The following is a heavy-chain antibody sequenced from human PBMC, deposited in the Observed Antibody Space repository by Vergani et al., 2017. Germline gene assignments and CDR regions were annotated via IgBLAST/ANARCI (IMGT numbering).Heavy chain of an antibody. J-gene: IGHJ4*02. CDR1: GGSISSGSYY. CDR3: ARGRGXGYSSGWYNYYFDY. D-gene: IGHD6-19*01. CDR2: IYTSGST. V-gene: IGHV4-61*02. Sequence: QVQLQESGPGLVKPSQTLALTCTVSGGSISSGSYYWSWIRQPAGKGLEWIGHIYTSGSTNYNPSLKSRVTISVDTSKNQFSLKLSSVTAADTAVYYCARGRGXGYSSGWYNYYFDYWGQGTLVTVSS.